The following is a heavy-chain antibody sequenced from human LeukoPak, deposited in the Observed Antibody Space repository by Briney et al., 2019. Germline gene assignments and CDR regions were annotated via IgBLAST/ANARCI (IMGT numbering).Heavy chain of an antibody. CDR1: GASISSYY. D-gene: IGHD3/OR15-3a*01. V-gene: IGHV4-59*01. Sequence: PSETLSLTCAVSGASISSYYWTWLRQPPGEGLEYIAYISNSGSTNYNPSLESRVTISVDTSKSQLSLKVSSVTAADTAVYYCAKGGRPGAFDIWGQGTMVTVSS. CDR2: ISNSGST. CDR3: AKGGRPGAFDI. J-gene: IGHJ3*02.